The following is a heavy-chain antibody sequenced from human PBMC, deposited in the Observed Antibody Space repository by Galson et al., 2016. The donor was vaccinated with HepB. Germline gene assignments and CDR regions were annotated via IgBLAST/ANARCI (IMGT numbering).Heavy chain of an antibody. CDR1: GFTFSSYG. CDR2: ISYDGSNK. V-gene: IGHV3-30*18. J-gene: IGHJ4*02. D-gene: IGHD5-12*01. Sequence: SLRLSCAASGFTFSSYGMHWVRQAPGKGLEWVAIISYDGSNKYYADSVKGRFTISRDNSKNTLYLQMNSLRAEDTAVYYCAKELYGYDLEVGSLWGQGTLVTVSS. CDR3: AKELYGYDLEVGSL.